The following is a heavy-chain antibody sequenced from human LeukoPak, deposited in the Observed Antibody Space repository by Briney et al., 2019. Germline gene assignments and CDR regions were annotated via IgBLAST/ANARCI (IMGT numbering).Heavy chain of an antibody. CDR3: AKEGGRWLRAGFDY. J-gene: IGHJ4*02. D-gene: IGHD5-24*01. V-gene: IGHV3-53*01. Sequence: PGGSLRLSCAASGFTVSSNYMSWVRQAPGKGLEWVSVIYSGGSTYYADSVKGRFTISRDNSKNTLYLQMNSLRAEDTAVYYCAKEGGRWLRAGFDYWGQGTLVTVSS. CDR2: IYSGGST. CDR1: GFTVSSNY.